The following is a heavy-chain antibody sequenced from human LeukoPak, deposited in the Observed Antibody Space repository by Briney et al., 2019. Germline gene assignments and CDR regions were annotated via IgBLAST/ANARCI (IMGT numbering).Heavy chain of an antibody. J-gene: IGHJ4*02. Sequence: GGSLRLSCGASGFTFSRTWMHWVRQAPGKGLVCVSRINSDGTSTVYADSVKGRFTISRDNAKNTLYLQMNSLRAEDTAVYYCAKPGLIVGATSFDYWGQGTLVTVSS. D-gene: IGHD1-26*01. CDR3: AKPGLIVGATSFDY. CDR2: INSDGTST. V-gene: IGHV3-74*01. CDR1: GFTFSRTW.